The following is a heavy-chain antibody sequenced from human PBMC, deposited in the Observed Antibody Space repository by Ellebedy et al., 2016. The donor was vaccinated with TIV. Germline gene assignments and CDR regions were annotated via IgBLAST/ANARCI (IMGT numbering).Heavy chain of an antibody. J-gene: IGHJ4*02. CDR1: GGSISSGGYY. V-gene: IGHV4-31*03. Sequence: SETLSLXCTVSGGSISSGGYYWSWIRQHPGKGLEWIGYIYYSGSTYYNPSLKSRVTISVDTSKNQFSLKLSSVTAADTAVYYCARHPDPRVGSERRAFDYWGQGTLVTVSS. CDR3: ARHPDPRVGSERRAFDY. D-gene: IGHD1-1*01. CDR2: IYYSGST.